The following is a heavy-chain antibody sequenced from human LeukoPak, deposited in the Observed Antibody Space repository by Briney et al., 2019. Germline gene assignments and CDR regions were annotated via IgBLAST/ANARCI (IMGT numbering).Heavy chain of an antibody. V-gene: IGHV1-24*01. CDR3: ATGSQRFLEWSAYGMDV. J-gene: IGHJ6*02. D-gene: IGHD3-3*01. CDR1: GYTLTELS. Sequence: ASVKVSFKFSGYTLTELSMHWVRQAPGKGLEWMGGFDPEDGETIYAQKFQGRVTMTEDTSTDTAYMELSSLRSEDTAVYYCATGSQRFLEWSAYGMDVWGQGTTVTVSS. CDR2: FDPEDGET.